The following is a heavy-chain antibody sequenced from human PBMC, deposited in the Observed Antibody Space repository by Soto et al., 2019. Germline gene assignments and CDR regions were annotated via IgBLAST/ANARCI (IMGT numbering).Heavy chain of an antibody. V-gene: IGHV4-39*01. D-gene: IGHD2-15*01. CDR3: ARGFPAVVNVDY. CDR2: IYYSGST. CDR1: GGSISSSSYY. Sequence: PSETLSLTCTVSGGSISSSSYYWGWIRQPPGKGLEWIGSIYYSGSTFYNPSLKSRVTISVDTSKNQFSLKLSSVTAADTAVYYCARGFPAVVNVDYWGQGTLVTVSS. J-gene: IGHJ4*02.